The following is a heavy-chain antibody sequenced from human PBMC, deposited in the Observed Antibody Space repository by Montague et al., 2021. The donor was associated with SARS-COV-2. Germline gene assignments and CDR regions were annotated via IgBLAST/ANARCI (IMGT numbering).Heavy chain of an antibody. J-gene: IGHJ4*02. CDR2: FYYAGGT. D-gene: IGHD2-8*02. Sequence: SETLSLTCTVSGGSVSRISSHWGWIRQPPGKGLEYIGSFYYAGGTQYNPSLKSRVTISVDTSNDQFSLKMTSVTAADTAVYYCARLESSWWFFDYWGQGTLVTVSS. CDR3: ARLESSWWFFDY. CDR1: GGSVSRISSH. V-gene: IGHV4-39*01.